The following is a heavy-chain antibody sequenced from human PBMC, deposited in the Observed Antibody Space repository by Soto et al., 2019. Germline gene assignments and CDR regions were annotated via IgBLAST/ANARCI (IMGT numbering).Heavy chain of an antibody. J-gene: IGHJ4*02. V-gene: IGHV3-23*01. D-gene: IGHD2-2*01. CDR1: GFTFSSYA. CDR3: AKGRMLSSTSCPFDY. Sequence: GGSLRLSXAASGFTFSSYAMSWVRQAPGKGLEWVSAISGSGGSTYYADSVKGRFTISRDNSKNTLYLQMNSLRAEDTAVYYCAKGRMLSSTSCPFDYWGQGTLVTVSS. CDR2: ISGSGGST.